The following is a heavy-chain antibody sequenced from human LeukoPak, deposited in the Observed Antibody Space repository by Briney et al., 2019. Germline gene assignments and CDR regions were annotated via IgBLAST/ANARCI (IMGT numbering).Heavy chain of an antibody. CDR3: ARVLSDLKLIVY. J-gene: IGHJ4*02. CDR1: GFTFSSYA. CDR2: ISYDGSNK. D-gene: IGHD3-22*01. Sequence: GRSLRLSCAASGFTFSSYAMHWVRQAPGKGLEWVAVISYDGSNKYYADSVKGRFTISRDNSKNTLYLQMNSLRAEDTAVYYCARVLSDLKLIVYWARGTLVTVSS. V-gene: IGHV3-30*04.